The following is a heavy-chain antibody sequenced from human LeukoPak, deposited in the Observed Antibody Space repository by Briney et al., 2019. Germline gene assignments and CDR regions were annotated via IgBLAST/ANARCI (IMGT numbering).Heavy chain of an antibody. Sequence: ASVKVSCKASGYTFTSYGISWVRQAPGQGLEWMGWISAYNGNTNYAQKLQGRVTMTTDTSTSTAYMELRSLRSDDTVVYYCARDLGPSSGYYDYYYGMDVWGQGTTVTVSS. J-gene: IGHJ6*02. D-gene: IGHD3-22*01. CDR3: ARDLGPSSGYYDYYYGMDV. CDR2: ISAYNGNT. V-gene: IGHV1-18*01. CDR1: GYTFTSYG.